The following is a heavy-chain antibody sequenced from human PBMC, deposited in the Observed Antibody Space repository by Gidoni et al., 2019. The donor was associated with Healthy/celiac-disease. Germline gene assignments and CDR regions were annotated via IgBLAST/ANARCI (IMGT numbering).Heavy chain of an antibody. CDR2: IYYSGST. CDR1: GGSISSYY. V-gene: IGHV4-59*01. J-gene: IGHJ6*02. CDR3: ARDDRGYSGYGPIGYGMDV. D-gene: IGHD5-12*01. Sequence: QVQLQESGPGLVKPSETLSLTCTVSGGSISSYYWRWIRQPPGKGLEWIVYIYYSGSTNYNPSLKSRVTISVDTSKNQFSLKLSSVTAADTAVYYCARDDRGYSGYGPIGYGMDVWGQGTTVTVSS.